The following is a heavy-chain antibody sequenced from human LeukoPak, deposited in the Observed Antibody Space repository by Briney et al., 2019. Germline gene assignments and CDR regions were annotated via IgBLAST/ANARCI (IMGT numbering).Heavy chain of an antibody. CDR3: ARDSRITMIVVVIHY. CDR2: ISSNGGST. J-gene: IGHJ4*02. V-gene: IGHV3-64*01. D-gene: IGHD3-22*01. Sequence: GGSLRLSCAASGFTFSSYAMHWVRQAPGKGLEYVSAISSNGGSTYYANSVKGRFTISRDNYKNTLYLQMGSLRAEDMAVYYCARDSRITMIVVVIHYWGQGTLVTVSS. CDR1: GFTFSSYA.